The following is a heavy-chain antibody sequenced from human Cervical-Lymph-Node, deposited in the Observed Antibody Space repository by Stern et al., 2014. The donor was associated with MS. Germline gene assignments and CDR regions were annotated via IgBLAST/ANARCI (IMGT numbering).Heavy chain of an antibody. J-gene: IGHJ4*02. D-gene: IGHD3-22*01. CDR2: ISYGGSDK. CDR1: GFTFSNYA. V-gene: IGHV3-30*09. Sequence: VQLSESGGGVVQPGRSLRLSCVASGFTFSNYAMHWVRQAPVKGLEWVAIISYGGSDKYYADSVKGRFAISRDNSKNTLYLQMNSLRAEDTAVYYCAREHYYDSTVYYPLFDCWGQGTLVTVSS. CDR3: AREHYYDSTVYYPLFDC.